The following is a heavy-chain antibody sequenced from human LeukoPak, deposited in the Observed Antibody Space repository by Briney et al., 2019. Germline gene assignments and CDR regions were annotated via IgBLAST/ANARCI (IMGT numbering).Heavy chain of an antibody. J-gene: IGHJ6*03. V-gene: IGHV3-30*04. Sequence: GGPLRLSFAASGFTFSSYVLTWVRQAPGKGLGWVALFNNNGSNKYYADSVKGRFTISRDNSKNTLYLQMNSLRAEDTAVYYCATLGSSPPNYYYYYMDVWGKGTTVTVSS. D-gene: IGHD1-26*01. CDR3: ATLGSSPPNYYYYYMDV. CDR1: GFTFSSYV. CDR2: FNNNGSNK.